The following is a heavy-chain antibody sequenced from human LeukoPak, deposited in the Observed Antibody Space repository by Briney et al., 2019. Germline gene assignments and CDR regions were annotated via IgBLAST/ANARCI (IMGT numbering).Heavy chain of an antibody. CDR1: GFTFSSYA. V-gene: IGHV3-23*01. D-gene: IGHD6-19*01. CDR3: AKERQWLVGAKYNWFDP. Sequence: PGASLRLSCAASGFTFSSYAMSWVRQAPGKGLEWVSAISGSGGSTYYADSVKGRFAISRDNSKNTLYLQMNSLRAEDTAVYYCAKERQWLVGAKYNWFDPWGQGTLVTVSS. J-gene: IGHJ5*02. CDR2: ISGSGGST.